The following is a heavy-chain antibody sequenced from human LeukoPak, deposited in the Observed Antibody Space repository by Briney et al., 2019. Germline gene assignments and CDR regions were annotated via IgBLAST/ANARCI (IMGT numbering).Heavy chain of an antibody. J-gene: IGHJ4*02. V-gene: IGHV4-38-2*02. CDR3: ARDRVKYGSGSHDLGY. CDR2: IYHSGST. Sequence: SGTLSLTCTVSGYSISSGYFWGFSRPPPGELLEWFGTIYHSGSTYYNASLESRVTISVDTSKNQFSLKMSSVTAADTAVYYCARDRVKYGSGSHDLGYWGQGTLVTVSS. CDR1: GYSISSGYF. D-gene: IGHD3-10*01.